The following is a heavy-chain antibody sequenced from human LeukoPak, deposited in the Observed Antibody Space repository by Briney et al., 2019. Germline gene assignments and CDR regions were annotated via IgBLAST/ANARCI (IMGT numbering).Heavy chain of an antibody. CDR2: INEDGSIT. Sequence: GGSLRLSCAVSGFTFRTYWMHWVRQVPGEGLVRVSRINEDGSITNYADSVKGRFSISRDNAKNTLYLQMNSLRAEDTAVYYCGRDLGGRSGYWGQGTLVTVSS. V-gene: IGHV3-74*01. J-gene: IGHJ4*02. D-gene: IGHD1-26*01. CDR1: GFTFRTYW. CDR3: GRDLGGRSGY.